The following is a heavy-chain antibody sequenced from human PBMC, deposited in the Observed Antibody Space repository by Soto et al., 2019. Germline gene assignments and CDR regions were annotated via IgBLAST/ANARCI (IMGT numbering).Heavy chain of an antibody. V-gene: IGHV4-31*03. CDR1: GGSISSGGYY. CDR2: IYYSGST. Sequence: SETLSLTCTVSGGSISSGGYYWSWIRQHPGKGLEWIGYIYYSGSTYYNPSLKSRVTISVDTSKNQFSLKLSSVTAADTAVYYCARDRMDSSGYYSWGPIDYWGQGTLVTVSS. J-gene: IGHJ4*02. D-gene: IGHD3-22*01. CDR3: ARDRMDSSGYYSWGPIDY.